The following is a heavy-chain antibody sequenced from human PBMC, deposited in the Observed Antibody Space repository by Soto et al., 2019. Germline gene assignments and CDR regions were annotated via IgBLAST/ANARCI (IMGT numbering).Heavy chain of an antibody. CDR1: GGSISSSSYY. CDR3: ARQPYCSSTSCYPFSNSFDS. J-gene: IGHJ5*01. D-gene: IGHD2-2*01. CDR2: IYYSGST. V-gene: IGHV4-39*01. Sequence: SETLSLTCTVSGGSISSSSYYWGWIRQPPGKGLEWVGSIYYSGSTYYNPSLKSRVTISVDTSKNQFSLKLSSVTAADTAVYYCARQPYCSSTSCYPFSNSFDSWGQGPLVTVSS.